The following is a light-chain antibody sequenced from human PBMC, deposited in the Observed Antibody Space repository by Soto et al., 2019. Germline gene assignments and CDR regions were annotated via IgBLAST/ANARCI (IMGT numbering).Light chain of an antibody. J-gene: IGLJ1*01. V-gene: IGLV2-23*02. CDR1: SSDVGSYNL. CDR3: CSYAGSRVV. CDR2: EVS. Sequence: QSALTQPASVSGSPGQSITISCTGTSSDVGSYNLVSWYQQHPGKAPKLMIYEVSKRPSGVSNRFSGSKSGNTASLTISGLQAEVEADYYCCSYAGSRVVFGTGTKLTVL.